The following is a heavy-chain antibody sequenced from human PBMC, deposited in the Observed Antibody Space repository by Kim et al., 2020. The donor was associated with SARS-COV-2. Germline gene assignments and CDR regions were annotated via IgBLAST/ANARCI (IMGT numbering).Heavy chain of an antibody. D-gene: IGHD1-1*01. CDR3: AKDRSWNDGRPDS. Sequence: GGSLRLSCAASGFTFSSYAMSWVRQAPGKGLEWVSAISASGSNTYHADSVKGRFTISRDDSKNTLYLQMNSLRAEDTAVYYCAKDRSWNDGRPDSWGQGTLVTVSS. CDR2: ISASGSNT. CDR1: GFTFSSYA. V-gene: IGHV3-23*01. J-gene: IGHJ4*02.